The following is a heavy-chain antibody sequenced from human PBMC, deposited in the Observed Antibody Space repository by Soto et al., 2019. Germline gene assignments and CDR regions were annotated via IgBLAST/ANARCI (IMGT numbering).Heavy chain of an antibody. Sequence: GGSLRLSCAASGFTFSTYWMHWIRQVPGKALECVSRINSDARHTYYADSVKGGFTISRDNAKNTLHLEMNSMRAEDTAVYYCVRDGNCITTRCYGNWFDPWGQGTLVTVSS. CDR3: VRDGNCITTRCYGNWFDP. CDR2: INSDARHT. V-gene: IGHV3-74*01. J-gene: IGHJ5*02. D-gene: IGHD2-2*01. CDR1: GFTFSTYW.